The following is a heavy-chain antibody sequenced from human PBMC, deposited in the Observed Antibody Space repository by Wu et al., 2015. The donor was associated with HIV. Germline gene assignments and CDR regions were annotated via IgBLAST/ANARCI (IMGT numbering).Heavy chain of an antibody. Sequence: QVQLVQSRAEVKKPGASVKVSCKASGYTFTTYAITWVRQAPGQGLEWMGWISAYSDNSNSAQKVQDRVTLTTDASTTTAYVELRSLTSDDTAVYYCVRDSRDSRAGYGYFQHWGQGTLVTVSS. J-gene: IGHJ1*01. CDR2: ISAYSDNS. V-gene: IGHV1-18*01. CDR3: VRDSRDSRAGYGYFQH. CDR1: GYTFTTYA. D-gene: IGHD6-19*01.